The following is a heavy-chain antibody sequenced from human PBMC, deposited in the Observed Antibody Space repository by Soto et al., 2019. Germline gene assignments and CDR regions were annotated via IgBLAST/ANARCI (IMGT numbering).Heavy chain of an antibody. CDR2: IDPSDSYT. J-gene: IGHJ6*02. V-gene: IGHV5-10-1*01. CDR1: GYSFTSYW. Sequence: PGESLKISCKGSGYSFTSYWISWVRQMPGKGLEWMGRIDPSDSYTNYSPSFQGHVTIPADKSISTAYLQWSSLKASDTAMYYCARVDYGDYYYYYGMDVWGQGTTVTVSS. CDR3: ARVDYGDYYYYYGMDV. D-gene: IGHD4-17*01.